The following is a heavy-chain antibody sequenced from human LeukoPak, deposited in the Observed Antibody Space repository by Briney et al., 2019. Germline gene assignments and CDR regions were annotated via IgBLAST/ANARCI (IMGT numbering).Heavy chain of an antibody. CDR2: INTDGSGT. CDR1: RLTFSSAC. D-gene: IGHD7-27*01. CDR3: ATDYWGSLNE. J-gene: IGHJ4*02. V-gene: IGHV3-74*01. Sequence: PGGSLRLSCAAPRLTFSSACMQAGSQVPGKGLVWVSRINTDGSGTSYADSIMGRFTISRDNAKNTLYLQTNSLRGEHTAIYYCATDYWGSLNEWGQGTLVTVSS.